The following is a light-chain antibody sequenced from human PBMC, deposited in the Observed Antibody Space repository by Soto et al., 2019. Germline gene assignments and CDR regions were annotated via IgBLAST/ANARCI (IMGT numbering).Light chain of an antibody. CDR3: MQALQTPWT. CDR2: LGS. CDR1: QSLLHTNGYTY. V-gene: IGKV2-28*01. Sequence: DIVMTQSPLSLPVTPGEPASISCRSGQSLLHTNGYTYLDWYLQKPGQSPQLLIYLGSTRASGVPDRFRGSGSGTDFTLKISRVEAEDVGVYYCMQALQTPWTFGQGTKLEIK. J-gene: IGKJ2*02.